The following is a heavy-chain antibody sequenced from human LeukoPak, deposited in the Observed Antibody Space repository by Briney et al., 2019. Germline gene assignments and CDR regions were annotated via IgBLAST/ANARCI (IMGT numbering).Heavy chain of an antibody. V-gene: IGHV3-11*01. CDR1: GFTFSDYY. D-gene: IGHD3-16*02. CDR3: ARDLRRLGELSPFDY. CDR2: ISSTGSNI. Sequence: GGSLRLSCAASGFTFSDYYMSWIRQAPGKGLEWVSYISSTGSNIYYADSVKGRFTISRDNAKNALYLKMNNLRVEDTAVDYCARDLRRLGELSPFDYWGQGTLVTVSS. J-gene: IGHJ4*02.